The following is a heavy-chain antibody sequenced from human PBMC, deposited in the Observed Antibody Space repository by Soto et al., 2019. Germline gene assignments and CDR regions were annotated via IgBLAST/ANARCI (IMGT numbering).Heavy chain of an antibody. Sequence: ASVKVSCKASGYTFTSYAMQWVRQAPGQRLEWMGWINAGNGNTKYSQKFQGRVTITRDTSASTAYMELRSLRSDDTAVYYFARAGAAPYYYYGMDVWGQGTRVTVSS. V-gene: IGHV1-3*01. D-gene: IGHD2-15*01. J-gene: IGHJ6*02. CDR1: GYTFTSYA. CDR2: INAGNGNT. CDR3: ARAGAAPYYYYGMDV.